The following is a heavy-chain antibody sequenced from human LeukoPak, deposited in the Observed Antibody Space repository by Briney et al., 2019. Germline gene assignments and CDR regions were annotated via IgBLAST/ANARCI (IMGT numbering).Heavy chain of an antibody. D-gene: IGHD3-10*01. CDR2: IYYSGST. CDR1: GGSISSSSYS. Sequence: SETLSLTCSVSGGSISSSSYSWGWIRQPPGKGLEWIGSIYYSGSTYYNPSLKSRVTISVDTSKNQFSLKLSSVTAADTAVYYCARVHYYYGSGSYYDDYWGQGTLVTVSS. V-gene: IGHV4-39*07. J-gene: IGHJ4*02. CDR3: ARVHYYYGSGSYYDDY.